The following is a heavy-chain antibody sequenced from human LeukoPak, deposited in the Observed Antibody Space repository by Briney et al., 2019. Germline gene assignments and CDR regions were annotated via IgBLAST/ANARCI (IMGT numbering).Heavy chain of an antibody. CDR2: IWYDGSNK. V-gene: IGHV3-33*08. CDR1: GLTFSSYG. D-gene: IGHD5-18*01. CDR3: ARGGSYGYFYS. Sequence: GGPLTLFCAASGLTFSSYGMLGVRQAPGKGLAWVAVIWYDGSNKYYADSVKGRITISRHNSKNTLYLQMNSLRAEDTAVYYCARGGSYGYFYSWGEG. J-gene: IGHJ4*02.